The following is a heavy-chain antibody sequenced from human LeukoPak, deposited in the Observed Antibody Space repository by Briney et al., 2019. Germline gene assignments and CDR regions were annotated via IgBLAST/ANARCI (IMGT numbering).Heavy chain of an antibody. CDR1: GYTFANYG. CDR2: ISAYNGNT. J-gene: IGHJ4*02. V-gene: IGHV1-18*01. Sequence: ASVKVSCKASGYTFANYGITWVRQAPGQGLEWMGWISAYNGNTNYAQNLQGRVTMTTDTSTSTAYMELRSLRSDDTAVYYCARGPTGYSSGWYDYWGQGTLVTVSS. CDR3: ARGPTGYSSGWYDY. D-gene: IGHD6-19*01.